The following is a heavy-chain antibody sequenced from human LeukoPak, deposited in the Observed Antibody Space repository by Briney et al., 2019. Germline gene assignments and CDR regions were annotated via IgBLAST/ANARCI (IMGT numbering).Heavy chain of an antibody. Sequence: GGSLRLSCAASGFTFSSYGMSWVRQAQGKGLEWVSAISGSGGSTYYADSVKGRFTISRDNSKNTLYLQMNSLRAEDTAVYYCAKGDYYGSGSYYNWGQGTLVTVSS. J-gene: IGHJ4*02. V-gene: IGHV3-23*01. D-gene: IGHD3-10*01. CDR2: ISGSGGST. CDR1: GFTFSSYG. CDR3: AKGDYYGSGSYYN.